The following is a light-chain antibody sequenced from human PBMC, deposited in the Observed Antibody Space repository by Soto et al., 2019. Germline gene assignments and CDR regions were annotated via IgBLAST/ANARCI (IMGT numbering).Light chain of an antibody. CDR1: SSNIGRNT. Sequence: QSVLTQPPSASGTPGQRVTISCSGSSSNIGRNTVNWYQQLPGTAPKLLIYSNNQRPPGVPDRFSGSKSGTSASLAISGLQSEDEADYYCAAWDDSLNAVVFGGGTKLTVL. CDR2: SNN. CDR3: AAWDDSLNAVV. J-gene: IGLJ2*01. V-gene: IGLV1-44*01.